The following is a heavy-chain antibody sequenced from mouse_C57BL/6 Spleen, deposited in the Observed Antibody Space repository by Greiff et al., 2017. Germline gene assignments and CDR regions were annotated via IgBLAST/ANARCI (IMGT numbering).Heavy chain of an antibody. V-gene: IGHV1-69*01. CDR3: ASAYYSNSAWFAY. CDR1: GYTFTSYW. Sequence: QVHVKQPGAELVMPGASVKLSCKASGYTFTSYWMHWVKQRPGQGLEWIGEIDPSDSYTNYNQKFKGKSTLTVDKSSSTAYMQLSSLTSEDSAVYYCASAYYSNSAWFAYWGQGTLVTVSA. CDR2: IDPSDSYT. J-gene: IGHJ3*01. D-gene: IGHD2-5*01.